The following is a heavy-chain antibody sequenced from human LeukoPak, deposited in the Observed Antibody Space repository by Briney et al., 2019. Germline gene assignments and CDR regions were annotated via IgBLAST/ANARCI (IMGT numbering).Heavy chain of an antibody. CDR3: ARKAPKKGWFDP. CDR2: PHPSGNT. J-gene: IGHJ5*02. Sequence: SETLSLTCSVSDVSISSYNWNWIRQPAGKGLEWIGYPHPSGNTNYSPSLKSRVTISIDTSRNQFFLKLSSVTAADTAVYFCARKAPKKGWFDPWGQGTLVTVSS. CDR1: DVSISSYN. V-gene: IGHV4-4*09.